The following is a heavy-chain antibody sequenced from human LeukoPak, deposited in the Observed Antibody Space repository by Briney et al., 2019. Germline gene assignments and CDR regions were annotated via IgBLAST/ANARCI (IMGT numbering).Heavy chain of an antibody. Sequence: SETLSLTCTVPGGSISTSYWSWIRQPAGKGLEWIGRIFTSGSTNYNPSLKSRVTISADTSQNQFSLKLSSVTAADTAVYYCASRKLGNDYWGQGTLVTVSS. CDR3: ASRKLGNDY. CDR2: IFTSGST. J-gene: IGHJ4*02. D-gene: IGHD7-27*01. V-gene: IGHV4-4*07. CDR1: GGSISTSY.